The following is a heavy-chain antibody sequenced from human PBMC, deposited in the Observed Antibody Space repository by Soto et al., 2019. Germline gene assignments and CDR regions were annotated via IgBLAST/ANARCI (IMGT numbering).Heavy chain of an antibody. CDR1: GFTFTTYW. V-gene: IGHV3-7*03. CDR3: VRGGHGSGSYMGSS. Sequence: GGSLRLSCGASGFTFTTYWMSWVRQAPGKGLQWVANIRQDGGAQYYVDSVKGRFTISRDNAKNSVYLQMDSLRVEDTAVYYCVRGGHGSGSYMGSSWGQGILVTVSS. D-gene: IGHD3-10*01. CDR2: IRQDGGAQ. J-gene: IGHJ5*02.